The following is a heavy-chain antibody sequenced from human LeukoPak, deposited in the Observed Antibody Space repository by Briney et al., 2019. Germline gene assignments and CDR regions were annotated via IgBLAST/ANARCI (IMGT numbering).Heavy chain of an antibody. CDR2: ISNDGTKK. Sequence: SGGSLRLSCTASGFSFSEYGLHWVRQAPGKGLEWVAFISNDGTKKFYAGSVRGRFVISRDTSKRTLYLQLNSLRPEDTAVYFCTRGAKRTASTLEAFKVWGQGTLVTVSS. CDR1: GFSFSEYG. D-gene: IGHD2-21*02. CDR3: TRGAKRTASTLEAFKV. V-gene: IGHV3-30*09. J-gene: IGHJ4*02.